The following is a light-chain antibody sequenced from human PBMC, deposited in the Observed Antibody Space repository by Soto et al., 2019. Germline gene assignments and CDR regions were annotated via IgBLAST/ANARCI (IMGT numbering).Light chain of an antibody. J-gene: IGKJ1*01. CDR2: GAS. V-gene: IGKV3-20*01. Sequence: EIVLTQSPATLSVSPGERATLSCGASQSVTSNYLAWYQQKRGQAPRLLIFGASTRGTGIPDRFSGSGSGKDFTLTISRLAPEDFALYYCQHYYTSYTTFGQGTKVEIK. CDR1: QSVTSNY. CDR3: QHYYTSYTT.